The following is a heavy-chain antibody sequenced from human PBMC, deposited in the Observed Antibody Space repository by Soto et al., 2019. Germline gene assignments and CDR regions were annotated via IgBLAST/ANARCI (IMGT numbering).Heavy chain of an antibody. V-gene: IGHV2-5*02. CDR1: GFSLTTSGVG. CDR3: AHKVNGDPLY. D-gene: IGHD2-21*01. CDR2: IYWDDDK. J-gene: IGHJ4*02. Sequence: QITLKESGPTLVKPTQTLTLTCTFSGFSLTTSGVGVGWIRQPPGKALGWLALIYWDDDKRYRPCLKSSRTLPKDTSKNQVVLTITNMDPVDTATCYCAHKVNGDPLYWGQGTLVTVSS.